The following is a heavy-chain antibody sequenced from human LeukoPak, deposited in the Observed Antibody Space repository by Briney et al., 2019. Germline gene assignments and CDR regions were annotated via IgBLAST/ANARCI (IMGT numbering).Heavy chain of an antibody. J-gene: IGHJ4*02. Sequence: PSETLSLTCAVYGGSFSGYYWSWIRQPPGKGLEWIGEINHSGSTNYNPSLKSRITMSVDTSKNQFSLKLSSVTAADTAVYYCARGGFSFDYWGQGTLVTVSS. CDR1: GGSFSGYY. V-gene: IGHV4-34*01. CDR3: ARGGFSFDY. D-gene: IGHD3-3*01. CDR2: INHSGST.